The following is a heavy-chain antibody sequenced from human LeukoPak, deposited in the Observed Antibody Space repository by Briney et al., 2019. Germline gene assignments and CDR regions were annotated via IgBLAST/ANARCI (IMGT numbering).Heavy chain of an antibody. CDR3: ARGPDDGYNYIVY. CDR1: DGSITSYY. CDR2: VYNSVAI. Sequence: PSETLSLTCTVSDGSITSYYWSWIRQPPGQGLEWIGYVYNSVAIDYNPYLKSRVTISVDTSKNQFSLKVSSVTSADTAVYYCARGPDDGYNYIVYWGQGTLVTVSS. J-gene: IGHJ4*02. V-gene: IGHV4-59*01. D-gene: IGHD5-24*01.